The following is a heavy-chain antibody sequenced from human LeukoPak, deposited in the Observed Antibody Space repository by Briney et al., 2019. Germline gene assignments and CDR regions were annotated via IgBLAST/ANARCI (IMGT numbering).Heavy chain of an antibody. Sequence: PGGSLRLSCSASGFTFSDYPMHWVRRAPGKGLEYVSTISYNGDITYYTDSVKGRFTISRDNSKNTLYLQMISLTAEDTAMYYCVKDYSSNWSNWFDPWGQGTLVTVSS. V-gene: IGHV3-64D*09. CDR3: VKDYSSNWSNWFDP. CDR2: ISYNGDIT. D-gene: IGHD6-13*01. J-gene: IGHJ5*02. CDR1: GFTFSDYP.